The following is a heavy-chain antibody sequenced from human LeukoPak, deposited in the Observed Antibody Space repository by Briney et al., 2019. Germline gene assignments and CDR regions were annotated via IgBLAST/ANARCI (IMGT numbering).Heavy chain of an antibody. CDR1: GGSFSGYY. Sequence: SETLSLTCAVYGGSFSGYYWSWIRQPPGKGLEWIGEINHSGSTNYNPSLKSRVTISVDTSKNQFSLKLSSVTAADTAVYYCARGYVVVPAAIRGYYYYMDVWAKGPRSPSP. CDR3: ARGYVVVPAAIRGYYYYMDV. V-gene: IGHV4-34*01. J-gene: IGHJ6*03. CDR2: INHSGST. D-gene: IGHD2-2*02.